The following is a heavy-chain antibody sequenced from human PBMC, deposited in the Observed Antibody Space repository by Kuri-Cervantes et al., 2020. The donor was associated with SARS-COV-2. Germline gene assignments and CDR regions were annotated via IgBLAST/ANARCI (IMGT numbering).Heavy chain of an antibody. Sequence: ASVKVSCKASGYTFTDYYIHWVRQAPGQGLEWMGWINPNGGGTNYAQKFQGRVTMTRGTSITTAYMELSRLRFDDTAVYYCARVRQNDFQALDYWGQGTLVTVSS. CDR2: INPNGGGT. J-gene: IGHJ4*02. CDR3: ARVRQNDFQALDY. CDR1: GYTFTDYY. D-gene: IGHD3-3*01. V-gene: IGHV1-2*02.